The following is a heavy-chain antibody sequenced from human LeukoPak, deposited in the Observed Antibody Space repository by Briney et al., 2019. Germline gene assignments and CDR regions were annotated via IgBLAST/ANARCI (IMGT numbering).Heavy chain of an antibody. D-gene: IGHD3-10*01. Sequence: GASVKVSCKACGYTFTSYYMHWVRQAPGQGLEWMGIINPSDGSTSYAQKFQGRVTMTRDMSTTTVYMELSSLRSEDTAVYYCARDASGLPPARKFDPWGQGTLVTVSS. CDR3: ARDASGLPPARKFDP. CDR1: GYTFTSYY. CDR2: INPSDGST. V-gene: IGHV1-46*01. J-gene: IGHJ5*02.